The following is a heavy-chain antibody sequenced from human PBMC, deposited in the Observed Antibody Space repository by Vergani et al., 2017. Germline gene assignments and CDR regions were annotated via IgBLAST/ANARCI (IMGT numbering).Heavy chain of an antibody. CDR2: ISYDGSNK. D-gene: IGHD4-23*01. V-gene: IGHV3-30*18. CDR1: GFTFSSYG. Sequence: QVQLVESGGGVVQPGRSLRLSCAASGFTFSSYGMHWVRQAPGKGLEWVAVISYDGSNKYYADSVKGRFTISRDNSKNTLYLQMNSLRAEDTAVYYCAKGGNSIDYWGQGTLVTGSS. J-gene: IGHJ4*02. CDR3: AKGGNSIDY.